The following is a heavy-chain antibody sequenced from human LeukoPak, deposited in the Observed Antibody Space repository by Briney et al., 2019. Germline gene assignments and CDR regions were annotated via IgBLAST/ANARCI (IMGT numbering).Heavy chain of an antibody. D-gene: IGHD3-22*01. J-gene: IGHJ4*02. Sequence: PSETLSLTCTVSSASIRSSNYYWGWIRQPPGKGLEGIGSIYYNGNTYYNPSLKSRVTISVDTSKNQFSLKLNSVTAADTAVYFCGRLDDYDYSAWWGQGILVTVSS. CDR1: SASIRSSNYY. CDR2: IYYNGNT. V-gene: IGHV4-39*01. CDR3: GRLDDYDYSAW.